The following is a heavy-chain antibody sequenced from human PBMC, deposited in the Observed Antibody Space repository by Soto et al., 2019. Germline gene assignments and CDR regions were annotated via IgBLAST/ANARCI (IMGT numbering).Heavy chain of an antibody. Sequence: SVKVSCKASACTFSSYAISWVRQAPGQGLVWMGRIIPIFGIANYAQKFQGRVTITADESTSTAYMELSSLRSEDTAVYYCARGGGYCSGGSCYPYYYYGMDVWGQGTTVTVSS. J-gene: IGHJ6*02. D-gene: IGHD2-15*01. CDR2: IIPIFGIA. V-gene: IGHV1-69*13. CDR3: ARGGGYCSGGSCYPYYYYGMDV. CDR1: ACTFSSYA.